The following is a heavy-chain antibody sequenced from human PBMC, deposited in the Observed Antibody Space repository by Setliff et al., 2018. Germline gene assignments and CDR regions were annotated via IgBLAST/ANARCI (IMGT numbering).Heavy chain of an antibody. V-gene: IGHV4-38-2*01. J-gene: IGHJ3*02. CDR1: GDSISSGYY. CDR2: IYHSGST. Sequence: PSETLSLTCAVYGDSISSGYYWGWIRQPPGTGLEWIGSIYHSGSTYYNPSLKSRVTISVDTSKNQFSRKLSSVNAADTAVYYCARLQGEWGLSTGAAAFDIWGQGTMVTVSS. CDR3: ARLQGEWGLSTGAAAFDI. D-gene: IGHD1-26*01.